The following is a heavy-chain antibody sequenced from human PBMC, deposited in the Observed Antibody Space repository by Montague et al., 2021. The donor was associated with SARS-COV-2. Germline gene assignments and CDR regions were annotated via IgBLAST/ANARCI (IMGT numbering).Heavy chain of an antibody. CDR2: LYSNGVS. D-gene: IGHD2-15*01. V-gene: IGHV4-59*04. J-gene: IGHJ5*02. CDR3: ARSVVVVVHRDYPARRGWFDP. Sequence: SETLSLTCNVSGDSITNYYWSWIRQPPGKGLEWIGFLYSNGVSKYNPSLNRRVTMSIDTAKSHFSLKLTSVTAADTAVYYCARSVVVVVHRDYPARRGWFDPWGQGTLVSVSS. CDR1: GDSITNYY.